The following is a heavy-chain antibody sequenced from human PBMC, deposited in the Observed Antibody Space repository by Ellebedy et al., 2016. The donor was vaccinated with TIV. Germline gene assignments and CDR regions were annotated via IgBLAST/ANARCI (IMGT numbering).Heavy chain of an antibody. D-gene: IGHD2-2*01. CDR1: GFTFSSYW. J-gene: IGHJ3*02. V-gene: IGHV3-7*01. CDR3: ARIVLVPAAIPDAFDI. CDR2: IKQDGSEK. Sequence: GGSLRLSXAASGFTFSSYWMSSVRQAPGKGLEWVANIKQDGSEKYYVDSVKGRFTISRDNAKNSLYLQMNSLRAEDTAVYYCARIVLVPAAIPDAFDIWGQGTMVTVSS.